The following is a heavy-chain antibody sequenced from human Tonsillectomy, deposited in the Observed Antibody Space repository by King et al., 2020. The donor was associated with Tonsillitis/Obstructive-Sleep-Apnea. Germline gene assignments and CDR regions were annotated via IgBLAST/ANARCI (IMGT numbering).Heavy chain of an antibody. CDR2: ISYDGSNK. J-gene: IGHJ5*02. CDR1: GFTFSSYA. CDR3: ARDRWGSSGYQPQYGWFDA. D-gene: IGHD3-22*01. Sequence: VQLVESGGGVVQPGRSLRLSCAASGFTFSSYAMHWVRQAPGKGLEWVAVISYDGSNKYYADSVKGRFTISRDNSKNTLYLQMNSLRAEDTAVYYCARDRWGSSGYQPQYGWFDAWGQGTLVTVSS. V-gene: IGHV3-30*04.